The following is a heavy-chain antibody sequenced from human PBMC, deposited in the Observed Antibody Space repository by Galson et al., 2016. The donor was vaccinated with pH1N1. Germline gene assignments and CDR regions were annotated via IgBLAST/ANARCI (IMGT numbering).Heavy chain of an antibody. D-gene: IGHD3-22*01. CDR1: GFTFSNYA. CDR2: ISGGGDSS. V-gene: IGHV3-23*01. Sequence: SLRLSCAASGFTFSNYAMSWVRQSPGVGLEWLSAISGGGDSSYHVASVKGRFTISRDNAKNILYLQMNSLRADDTAVYYCAKYDSSGFYHGRWLKWGQGTLVIVSS. J-gene: IGHJ4*02. CDR3: AKYDSSGFYHGRWLK.